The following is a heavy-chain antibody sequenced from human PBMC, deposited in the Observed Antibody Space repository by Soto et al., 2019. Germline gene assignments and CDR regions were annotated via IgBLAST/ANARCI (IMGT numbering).Heavy chain of an antibody. V-gene: IGHV4-34*01. CDR2: INHSGST. Sequence: QVQLQQWGAGLLKPSETLSLTCAVYGGSFSGYYWSWIRQPPGKGLEWIGEINHSGSTNYNPSLKSRVTISVDTSKNQFSLKLSSVTAADTAVYYCARGGYGSWYLRTFDYWGQGTLVTVSS. D-gene: IGHD6-13*01. CDR1: GGSFSGYY. CDR3: ARGGYGSWYLRTFDY. J-gene: IGHJ4*02.